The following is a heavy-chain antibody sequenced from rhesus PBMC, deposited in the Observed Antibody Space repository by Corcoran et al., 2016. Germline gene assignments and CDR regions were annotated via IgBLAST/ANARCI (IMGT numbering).Heavy chain of an antibody. CDR2: ISYSGST. CDR1: GYSISSGYG. D-gene: IGHD6-31*01. Sequence: QLQLQESGPGLVKPSETLSPTCAVSGYSISSGYGWSWIRQPPGKGLEWIGYISYSGSTSYNPSLKSRVTISRDTSKNQFSLKLSSVTAADTAVYYCASIAAAAHWGQGVLVTVSS. J-gene: IGHJ4*01. V-gene: IGHV4-122*02. CDR3: ASIAAAAH.